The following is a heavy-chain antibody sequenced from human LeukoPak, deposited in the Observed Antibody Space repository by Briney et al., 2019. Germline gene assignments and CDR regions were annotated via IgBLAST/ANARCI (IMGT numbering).Heavy chain of an antibody. V-gene: IGHV1-2*02. J-gene: IGHJ4*02. D-gene: IGHD6-19*01. CDR2: INPNSGGT. Sequence: SVKVSCKASGYTFTGYYMRWVRQAPGQGLEWMGWINPNSGGTNYAQKFQGRVTMTRDTSISTAYMELSRLRSDDTAVYYCARGYSSGWYPAGDWGQGTLVTVSS. CDR3: ARGYSSGWYPAGD. CDR1: GYTFTGYY.